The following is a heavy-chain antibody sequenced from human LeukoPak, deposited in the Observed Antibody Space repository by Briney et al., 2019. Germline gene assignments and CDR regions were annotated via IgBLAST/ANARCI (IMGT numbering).Heavy chain of an antibody. D-gene: IGHD6-19*01. Sequence: PSETLSLTCTVSGGSISNYYWNWIRQPPGKGLEWIGYIHYSGSSNYNPSLKSRIYISVDTSKNQFSLNLSSVTAADTAVYYCAGERGEEYSSGWYKTNFFDNWGQGIRVTVSS. CDR3: AGERGEEYSSGWYKTNFFDN. V-gene: IGHV4-59*01. J-gene: IGHJ4*02. CDR2: IHYSGSS. CDR1: GGSISNYY.